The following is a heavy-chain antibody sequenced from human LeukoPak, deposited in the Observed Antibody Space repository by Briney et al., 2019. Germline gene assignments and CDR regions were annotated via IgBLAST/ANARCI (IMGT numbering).Heavy chain of an antibody. CDR2: INGNSGYT. V-gene: IGHV3-20*04. Sequence: PGGSLRLSCAVSGFIFHDYGMSWVRQVPGKGLEWVAGINGNSGYTGYADSVKGRFTISRHNSKNTLYLQMNSLRAEDTAVYYCASTMVRGVGPRFDYWGQGTLVTVSS. CDR1: GFIFHDYG. CDR3: ASTMVRGVGPRFDY. J-gene: IGHJ4*02. D-gene: IGHD3-10*01.